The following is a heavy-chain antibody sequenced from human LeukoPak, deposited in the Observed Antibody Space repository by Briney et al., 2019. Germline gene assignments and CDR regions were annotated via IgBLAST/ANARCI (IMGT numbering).Heavy chain of an antibody. CDR1: GGSISSYY. CDR2: IYYSGST. J-gene: IGHJ2*01. D-gene: IGHD6-13*01. Sequence: PSKTLSLTCTVSGGSISSYYWSWIRQPPGKGLEWIGYIYYSGSTNYNPSLKSRVTISVDTSKNQFSLKLSSVTAADTAVYYCARQGYSSSYFDLWGRGTLVTVSS. V-gene: IGHV4-59*08. CDR3: ARQGYSSSYFDL.